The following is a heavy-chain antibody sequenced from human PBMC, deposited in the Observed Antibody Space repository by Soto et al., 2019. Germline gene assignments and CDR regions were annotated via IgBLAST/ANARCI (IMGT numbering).Heavy chain of an antibody. CDR3: ARRADYYGSGSYYNRSAY. CDR1: GGTFSSYA. J-gene: IGHJ4*02. Sequence: QVQLVQSGAEVKKPGSSVKVSCKASGGTFSSYAISWVRQAPGQGLEWMGGIIPIFGTANYAQKFQGRVTITADEYTSTAYMELSSLRSEDTAVDYCARRADYYGSGSYYNRSAYWGQGTLVTVSS. CDR2: IIPIFGTA. V-gene: IGHV1-69*01. D-gene: IGHD3-10*01.